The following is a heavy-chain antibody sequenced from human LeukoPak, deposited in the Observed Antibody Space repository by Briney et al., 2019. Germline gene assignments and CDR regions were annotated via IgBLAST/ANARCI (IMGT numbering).Heavy chain of an antibody. V-gene: IGHV3-21*01. CDR2: ITTSSSYI. J-gene: IGHJ4*02. D-gene: IGHD6-13*01. CDR1: GFTFSRYT. CDR3: ARGRQQLAHFDY. Sequence: GGSLRLSCAASGFTFSRYTVNWVRQAPGKGLEWVSSITTSSSYIYYADSLKGRFTISRDNAKNSLYLQMNSLRVEDAAVYYCARGRQQLAHFDYWGQGTLVTVSS.